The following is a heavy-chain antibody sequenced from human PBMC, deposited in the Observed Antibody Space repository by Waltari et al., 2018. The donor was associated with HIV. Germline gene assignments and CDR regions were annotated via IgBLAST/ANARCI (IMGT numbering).Heavy chain of an antibody. V-gene: IGHV4-34*01. CDR2: IDHRGST. CDR3: ARGREGGSYSEFDY. J-gene: IGHJ4*02. CDR1: GGSFSGYY. Sequence: QVQLQQWGAGLLKPSETLSLTCAVYGGSFSGYYWSWIRQPPGKGLEWIGEIDHRGSTNYNPSLKSRVTISVDTSKNQFSLKLSSVTAADTAVYYCARGREGGSYSEFDYWGQGTLVTVSS. D-gene: IGHD1-26*01.